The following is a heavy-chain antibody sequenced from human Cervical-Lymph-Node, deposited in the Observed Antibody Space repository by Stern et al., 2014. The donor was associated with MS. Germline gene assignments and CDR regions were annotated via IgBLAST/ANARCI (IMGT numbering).Heavy chain of an antibody. CDR2: ISWNSGDI. J-gene: IGHJ6*02. CDR3: AKDLGEVFYYGMDV. D-gene: IGHD2-21*01. Sequence: EVQLVESGGGLVQPGGSLRLSCAASGNIFGDYVMHSVGPAPGKGLEWVAGISWNSGDIAYTASVKGRFTISRDNAKNSLYLHMNSLRAEDTALYYCAKDLGEVFYYGMDVWGQGTTVTVS. V-gene: IGHV3-9*01. CDR1: GNIFGDYV.